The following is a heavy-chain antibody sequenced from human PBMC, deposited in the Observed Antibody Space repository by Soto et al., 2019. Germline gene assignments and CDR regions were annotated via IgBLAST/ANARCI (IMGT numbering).Heavy chain of an antibody. J-gene: IGHJ4*02. D-gene: IGHD2-15*01. CDR1: GGSINSNNYF. V-gene: IGHV4-39*01. CDR2: VHYSGGT. CDR3: ASIVVGATGHTDFDH. Sequence: QLQEPGPGLVKPSETLSLTCTVSGGSINSNNYFWGWIRQPPGKGLEYVGSVHYSGGTYYKPALKSRVTVSLDTSKNQISLRLKSVSAADTAVYYCASIVVGATGHTDFDHWGQGTLVTVSS.